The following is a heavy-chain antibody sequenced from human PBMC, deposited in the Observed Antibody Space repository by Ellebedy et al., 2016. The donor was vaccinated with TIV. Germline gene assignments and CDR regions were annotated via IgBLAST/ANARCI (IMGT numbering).Heavy chain of an antibody. CDR2: ISGSGGST. CDR3: ALASAYNWFDP. Sequence: GESLKISXAASGFTFSSYAMSWVRQAPGKGLEWVSAISGSGGSTYYADSVKGRFTISRDNSKNTLYLQMNSLRAEDTAVYYCALASAYNWFDPWGQGTLVTVSS. D-gene: IGHD3-3*02. J-gene: IGHJ5*02. CDR1: GFTFSSYA. V-gene: IGHV3-23*01.